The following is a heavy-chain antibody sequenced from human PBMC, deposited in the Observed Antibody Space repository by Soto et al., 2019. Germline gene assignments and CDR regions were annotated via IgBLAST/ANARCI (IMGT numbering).Heavy chain of an antibody. V-gene: IGHV3-48*02. Sequence: EVPLVESGGGLVQPGGSLRLSCAASGFTFSSYSMNWVRQAAGKGLEWVSYISSSSSTIYYADSVKGRFTISRDNAKNSLYLQMNSLRDEDTAVYYCAGERGPLNWFDPWGHGTLVTVSS. J-gene: IGHJ5*02. CDR3: AGERGPLNWFDP. CDR2: ISSSSSTI. CDR1: GFTFSSYS.